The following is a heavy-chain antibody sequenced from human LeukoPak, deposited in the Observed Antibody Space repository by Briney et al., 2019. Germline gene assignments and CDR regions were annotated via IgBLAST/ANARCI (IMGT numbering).Heavy chain of an antibody. V-gene: IGHV1-2*02. CDR2: INPNSGDT. Sequence: GASVKVSCKASGYTFTGYYMHWVRQAPVQGLEWVGWINPNSGDTNYAQNFQSRVTMTRDASISTAYMELSSLRSDDTAVYYCAREAGGSSWPLSHFDYWGQGTLVTVSS. CDR3: AREAGGSSWPLSHFDY. J-gene: IGHJ4*02. D-gene: IGHD6-13*01. CDR1: GYTFTGYY.